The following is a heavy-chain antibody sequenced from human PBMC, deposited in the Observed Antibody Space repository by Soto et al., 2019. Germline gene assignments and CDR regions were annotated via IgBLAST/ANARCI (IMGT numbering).Heavy chain of an antibody. D-gene: IGHD3-22*01. Sequence: ASETLSLTCTVSGGSISSGDYYWSWIRQPPGKGMEWIGYIYYSGSTYYNPSLKSRVTISVDTSKNQFSLKLSSVTAADTAVYYCARDLLEGDSTGYWGQGTLVNVSS. V-gene: IGHV4-30-4*01. J-gene: IGHJ4*02. CDR1: GGSISSGDYY. CDR2: IYYSGST. CDR3: ARDLLEGDSTGY.